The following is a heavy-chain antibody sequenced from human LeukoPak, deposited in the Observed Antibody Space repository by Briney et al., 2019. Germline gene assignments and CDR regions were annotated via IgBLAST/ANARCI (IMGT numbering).Heavy chain of an antibody. D-gene: IGHD6-13*01. CDR1: GGSFSGYY. CDR2: INHSGST. CDR3: ARAEGSSSLGY. V-gene: IGHV4-34*01. Sequence: SETLSLTCAVYGGSFSGYYWSWIRQPPGKWLEWIGEINHSGSTNYNPSLKSRVTISVDTSKNQFSLKPSSVTAADTAVYYCARAEGSSSLGYWGQGTLVTVSS. J-gene: IGHJ4*02.